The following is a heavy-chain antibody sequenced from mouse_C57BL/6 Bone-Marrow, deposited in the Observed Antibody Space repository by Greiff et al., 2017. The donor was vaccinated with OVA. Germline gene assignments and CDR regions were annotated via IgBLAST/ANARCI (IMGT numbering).Heavy chain of an antibody. CDR1: GYTFTDYE. V-gene: IGHV1-15*01. CDR3: TRIYYGSSFAY. CDR2: IDPETGGT. Sequence: QVQLQQSGAELVRPGASVTLSCKASGYTFTDYEMPWVKQTPVHGLEWIGAIDPETGGTAYNQKFKGKAILTADKSSSTAYMELRSLTSEDSAVYYCTRIYYGSSFAYWGQGTLVTVSA. D-gene: IGHD1-1*01. J-gene: IGHJ3*01.